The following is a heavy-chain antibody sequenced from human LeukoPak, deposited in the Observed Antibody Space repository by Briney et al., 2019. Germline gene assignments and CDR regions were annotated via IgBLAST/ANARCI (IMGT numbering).Heavy chain of an antibody. V-gene: IGHV3-23*01. CDR3: AKDRYYYGSGSYYKDAFDI. J-gene: IGHJ3*02. CDR2: ISGSGGST. D-gene: IGHD3-10*01. Sequence: GGSPRLSCAASGFTFSSYAMSWVRQAPGKGLEWVSAISGSGGSTYYADSVKGRFTISRDNSKNTLYLQMNSLRAEDTAVYYCAKDRYYYGSGSYYKDAFDIWGQGTMVTVSS. CDR1: GFTFSSYA.